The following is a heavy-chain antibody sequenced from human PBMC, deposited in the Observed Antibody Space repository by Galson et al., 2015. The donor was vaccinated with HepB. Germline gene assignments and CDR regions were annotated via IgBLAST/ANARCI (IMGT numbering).Heavy chain of an antibody. Sequence: SLRLSCAASGFTFGSYAMSWVRLAPGKGLEWVSTIGYSGADTFYADSVKGRFTISRDNSKNTLYLQMNSLRAEDTAVYYCAKNSGSYSLHWYFDLWGRGTLVTVSS. V-gene: IGHV3-23*01. CDR3: AKNSGSYSLHWYFDL. CDR1: GFTFGSYA. D-gene: IGHD1-26*01. J-gene: IGHJ2*01. CDR2: IGYSGADT.